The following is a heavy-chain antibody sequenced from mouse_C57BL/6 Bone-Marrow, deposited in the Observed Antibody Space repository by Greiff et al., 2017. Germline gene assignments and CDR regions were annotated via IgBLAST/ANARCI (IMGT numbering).Heavy chain of an antibody. CDR1: GFTFSDFY. CDR2: SRNKANDYTT. V-gene: IGHV7-1*01. D-gene: IGHD4-1*01. Sequence: EVQLVESGGGLVQSGRSLRLSCATSGFTFSDFYMEWVRQAPGKGLEWIAASRNKANDYTTEYSASVKGRLIVSRDTSQSILYLLMNALRAEDTAIYYCARDAGGNWVFDAWGQGTTLTVSS. J-gene: IGHJ2*01. CDR3: ARDAGGNWVFDA.